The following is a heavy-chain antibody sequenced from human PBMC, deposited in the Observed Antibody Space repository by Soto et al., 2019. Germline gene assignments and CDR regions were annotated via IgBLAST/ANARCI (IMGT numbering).Heavy chain of an antibody. D-gene: IGHD5-12*01. CDR2: IGGSGGNI. V-gene: IGHV3-23*01. J-gene: IGHJ4*02. Sequence: GGSLRLSCAASGFTFSTYGMTWVRPAPGKGLEWVSAIGGSGGNIYYADSVKGRFTITRDNSKSTLYLQMNSLRVEDTAIYYCARLYSGYVDYWGQGTPVTVSS. CDR3: ARLYSGYVDY. CDR1: GFTFSTYG.